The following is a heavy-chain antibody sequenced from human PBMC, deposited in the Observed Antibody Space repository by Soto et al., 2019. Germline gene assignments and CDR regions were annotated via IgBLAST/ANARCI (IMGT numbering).Heavy chain of an antibody. CDR1: GFTFSSYA. CDR3: ARRGIASAGGHDAFDI. J-gene: IGHJ3*02. V-gene: IGHV3-23*01. CDR2: ISGSGGST. Sequence: GGSLRLSCAASGFTFSSYAMSWVRQAPGKGLEWVSAISGSGGSTYYADSVKGRFTISRDNSKNTLYLQMNSLRAEDTAVYYCARRGIASAGGHDAFDIWGQGTMVTVSS. D-gene: IGHD6-13*01.